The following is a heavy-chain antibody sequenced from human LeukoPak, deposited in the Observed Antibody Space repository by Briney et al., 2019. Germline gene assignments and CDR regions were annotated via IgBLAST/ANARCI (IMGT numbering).Heavy chain of an antibody. CDR3: VKTEDIVVVPAAMPFDY. CDR1: GFTFNSYA. J-gene: IGHJ4*02. D-gene: IGHD2-2*01. Sequence: PGGSLRLSCSASGFTFNSYAMHWVRQAPGKGLEYVSAISRNGGSTYYADSVKGRFTISRDNSKNTLYLQMSSLRAEDTAVYYCVKTEDIVVVPAAMPFDYWGQGTLVTVSS. CDR2: ISRNGGST. V-gene: IGHV3-64D*06.